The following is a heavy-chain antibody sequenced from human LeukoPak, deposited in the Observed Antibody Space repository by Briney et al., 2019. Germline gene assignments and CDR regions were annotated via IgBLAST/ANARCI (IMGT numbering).Heavy chain of an antibody. CDR1: GYTFTGYY. Sequence: ASVKVSCKASGYTFTGYYMHWVRQAPGQGLEWTGWINPNSGGTNYAQKFQGRVTMTRDTSISTAYMELSRLRSDDTAVYYCAVIDYYGSGSYYKSFDYWGQGTLVTVSS. CDR2: INPNSGGT. J-gene: IGHJ4*02. V-gene: IGHV1-2*02. D-gene: IGHD3-10*01. CDR3: AVIDYYGSGSYYKSFDY.